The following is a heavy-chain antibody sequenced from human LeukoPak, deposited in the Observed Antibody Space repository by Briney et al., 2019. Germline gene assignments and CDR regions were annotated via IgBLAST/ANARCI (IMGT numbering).Heavy chain of an antibody. D-gene: IGHD7-27*01. Sequence: GGSLRLSCAASGFTSNDVWMNWVRQAPGKGLEWVGRIKRKTDGGTTDHAAPVKGRFTISRDDSKNTLYLQMNSLRTEDTAVYYCTTGNWGPHWGQGTLVTVSS. J-gene: IGHJ4*02. CDR3: TTGNWGPH. CDR1: GFTSNDVW. V-gene: IGHV3-15*07. CDR2: IKRKTDGGTT.